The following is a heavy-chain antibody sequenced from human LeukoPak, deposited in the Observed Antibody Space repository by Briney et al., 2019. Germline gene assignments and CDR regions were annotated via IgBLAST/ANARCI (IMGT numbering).Heavy chain of an antibody. CDR3: AKGGGGRLIYYYYMDV. CDR1: GFTFSSYW. D-gene: IGHD3-16*01. J-gene: IGHJ6*03. V-gene: IGHV3-7*03. Sequence: GGSLRLSCAASGFTFSSYWMSWVRQAPGKGLEWVANIKQDGSEKYYVDSVKGRFTISRDNAKNSLYLQMNSLRAEDMALYYCAKGGGGRLIYYYYMDVWGKGTTVTVSS. CDR2: IKQDGSEK.